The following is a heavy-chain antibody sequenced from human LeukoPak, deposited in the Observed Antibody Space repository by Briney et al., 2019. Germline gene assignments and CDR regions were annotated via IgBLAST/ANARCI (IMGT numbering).Heavy chain of an antibody. CDR3: ATVGRDEKSRDFDY. J-gene: IGHJ4*02. D-gene: IGHD1-26*01. Sequence: ASVKVSCKVSGYTFTDYYMHWVQQAPGKGLEWMGLVDPEDGETIYAEKFQGRVTITADTSTDTAYMELSSLRSEDAAVYYCATVGRDEKSRDFDYWGQGTLVTVSS. CDR2: VDPEDGET. CDR1: GYTFTDYY. V-gene: IGHV1-69-2*01.